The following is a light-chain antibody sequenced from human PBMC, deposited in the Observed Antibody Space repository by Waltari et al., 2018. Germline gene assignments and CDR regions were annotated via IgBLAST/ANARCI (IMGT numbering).Light chain of an antibody. Sequence: SYELTQPPSLSVSPGQTANIPCSGVDLDDKLVCWFQQKLGQSPVLVIFPDSQRPSGIPERFSGSNSGSTATLTIIGTQPADEADYYCQAWDTGTAVFGSGTTVTVL. CDR3: QAWDTGTAV. CDR1: DLDDKL. CDR2: PDS. J-gene: IGLJ1*01. V-gene: IGLV3-1*01.